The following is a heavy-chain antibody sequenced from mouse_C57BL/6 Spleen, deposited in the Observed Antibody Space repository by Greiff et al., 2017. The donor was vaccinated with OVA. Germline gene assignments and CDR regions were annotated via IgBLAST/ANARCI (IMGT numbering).Heavy chain of an antibody. CDR1: GYTFTDYY. CDR2: INPNNGGT. V-gene: IGHV1-26*01. D-gene: IGHD2-5*01. CDR3: ARRSNYPYYFDY. Sequence: EVQLQQSGPELVKPGASVKISCKASGYTFTDYYMNWVKQSHGKSLEWIGDINPNNGGTSYNQKFKGKATLTADKSSSTAYLELRSLTSDDAAVYDCARRSNYPYYFDYWGQGTTLTVSS. J-gene: IGHJ2*01.